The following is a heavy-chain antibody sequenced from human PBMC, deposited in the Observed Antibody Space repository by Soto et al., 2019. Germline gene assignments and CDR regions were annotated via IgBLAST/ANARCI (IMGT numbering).Heavy chain of an antibody. Sequence: QVQLVESXXGVXXXXXXLRLLCAASGFTFSEYGMHWVRQAPGKGLEWLAVIVREGTEQYYADSVKGRFTISRDNSKNTLYLQMNSLRVDATAVYYCARDDDYPDDGFDYWGQGTLLTVSS. J-gene: IGHJ4*02. D-gene: IGHD4-17*01. CDR1: GFTFSEYG. CDR3: ARDDDYPDDGFDY. V-gene: IGHV3-33*01. CDR2: IVREGTEQ.